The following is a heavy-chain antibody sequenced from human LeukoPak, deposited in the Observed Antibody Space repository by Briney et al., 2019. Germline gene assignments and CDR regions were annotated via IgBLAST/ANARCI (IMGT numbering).Heavy chain of an antibody. CDR2: IYYSGST. V-gene: IGHV4-59*12. CDR1: GGSISSYY. D-gene: IGHD6-13*01. J-gene: IGHJ5*02. Sequence: SENLSLTCTVSGGSISSYYWSWIRQPPGKGLEWIGYIYYSGSTNYNPSLKSRVTISVDTSKNQFSLKLSSVTAADTAVYYCARGRGIAAARGVRPWGQGTLVTVSS. CDR3: ARGRGIAAARGVRP.